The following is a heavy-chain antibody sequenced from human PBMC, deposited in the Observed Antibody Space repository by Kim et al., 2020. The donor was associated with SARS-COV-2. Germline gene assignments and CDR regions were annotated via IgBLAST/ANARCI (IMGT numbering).Heavy chain of an antibody. J-gene: IGHJ1*01. CDR2: IYYSGST. CDR3: ARHPIRYRGVKPRGTEYFQH. V-gene: IGHV4-39*01. D-gene: IGHD6-13*01. Sequence: SETLSLTCTVSGGSISSSSYYWGWIRQPPGKGLEWIGSIYYSGSTYYNPSLKSRVTISVDTSKNQFSLKLSSVTAADTAVYYCARHPIRYRGVKPRGTEYFQHWGQGTLVTVSS. CDR1: GGSISSSSYY.